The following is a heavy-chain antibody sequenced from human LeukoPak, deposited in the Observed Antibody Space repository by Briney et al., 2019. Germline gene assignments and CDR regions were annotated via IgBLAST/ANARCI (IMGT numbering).Heavy chain of an antibody. CDR3: ARGRTVYYGTGSYYNY. D-gene: IGHD3-10*01. J-gene: IGHJ4*02. CDR2: INHGGST. CDR1: GWSFSGYY. V-gene: IGHV4-34*01. Sequence: EPSETLTLSCAAYGWSFSGYYWSWVRQPPGKGLEWMGEINHGGSTNYNPSSKSRGTISADTSNNPYYLKLSSVNGPDTAVYYGARGRTVYYGTGSYYNYCGQGTLVTASS.